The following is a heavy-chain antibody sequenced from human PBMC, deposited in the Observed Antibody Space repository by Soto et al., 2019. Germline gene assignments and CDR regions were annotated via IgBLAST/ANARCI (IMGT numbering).Heavy chain of an antibody. CDR1: GDSVSSNSAA. D-gene: IGHD1-7*01. CDR3: ARIWKLELGYYYGMDV. J-gene: IGHJ6*02. Sequence: SQTLSLTCAISGDSVSSNSAAWNWIRQSPSRGLEWLGRTYYRSKWYNDCAVSVKSRITINPDTSKNQFSLQLNSVTPEDTAVYYCARIWKLELGYYYGMDVWGQGTTVTVSS. V-gene: IGHV6-1*01. CDR2: TYYRSKWYN.